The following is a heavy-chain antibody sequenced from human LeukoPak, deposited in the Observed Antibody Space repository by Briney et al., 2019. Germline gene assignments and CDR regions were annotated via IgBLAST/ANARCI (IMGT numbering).Heavy chain of an antibody. D-gene: IGHD6-13*01. CDR3: ARQPYSSSWYFDY. CDR1: GGSISSSSYY. V-gene: IGHV4-39*01. CDR2: IYYSGST. Sequence: SETLSLTCTVSGGSISSSSYYWGWIRQPPGKGLEWIGSIYYSGSTYYNPSLKSRVTISVDTSKNQFSLKLSSVTAADTAVYYCARQPYSSSWYFDYWGRGTLVTVSS. J-gene: IGHJ4*02.